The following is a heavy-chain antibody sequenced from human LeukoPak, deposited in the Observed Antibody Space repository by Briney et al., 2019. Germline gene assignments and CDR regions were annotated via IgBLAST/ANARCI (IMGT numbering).Heavy chain of an antibody. Sequence: SQTLSLTCTVSGGSISSGSYYWSWIRQPPGKGLEWIGYIYYSGSTNYNPSLKSRVTISVDTSKNQFSLKLSSVTAADTAVYYCARLAGGMDVWGQGTTVTVSS. V-gene: IGHV4-61*01. CDR3: ARLAGGMDV. CDR2: IYYSGST. D-gene: IGHD6-13*01. CDR1: GGSISSGSYY. J-gene: IGHJ6*02.